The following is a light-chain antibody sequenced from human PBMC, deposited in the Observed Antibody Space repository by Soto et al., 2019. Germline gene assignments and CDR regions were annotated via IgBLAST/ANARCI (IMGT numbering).Light chain of an antibody. V-gene: IGKV2-28*01. Sequence: DIVMTQSPLSLPVTTGEPASISCRSSQSLLHSNGYNYLDWYLQKSGQSPQLLIYLGSTRASGVPDRFNGSGSGTDFTLKIRRVEAEDVGVYYCMQPLHTPWTFGQGTKVEIK. CDR3: MQPLHTPWT. CDR2: LGS. J-gene: IGKJ1*01. CDR1: QSLLHSNGYNY.